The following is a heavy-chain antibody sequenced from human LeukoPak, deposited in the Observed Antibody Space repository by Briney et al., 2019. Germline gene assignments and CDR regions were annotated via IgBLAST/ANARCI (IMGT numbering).Heavy chain of an antibody. CDR3: ARGTLYRGWSYYLDF. J-gene: IGHJ4*02. D-gene: IGHD6-19*01. CDR2: IKQDGSEK. Sequence: PGGALRLSCAASRFTFSSYAMSWVRQAPGKGLEWVANIKQDGSEKYYVDSVKGRFTISRDNAKNSLYLQMNSLRAEDTALYYCARGTLYRGWSYYLDFWGQGSQVTVSS. V-gene: IGHV3-7*01. CDR1: RFTFSSYA.